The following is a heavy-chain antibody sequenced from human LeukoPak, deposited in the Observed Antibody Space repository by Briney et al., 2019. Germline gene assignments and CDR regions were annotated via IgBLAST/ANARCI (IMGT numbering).Heavy chain of an antibody. CDR1: GGTFSSYA. Sequence: SVKVSCKACGGTFSSYAIGWVRQAPGRGLEWMGRIIPIFGTANYAQKFQGRVTITTDESTSTAYMELSSLRSEDTAVYYCAREVWEDSNSPNWFDPWGQGTLVTVSS. CDR3: AREVWEDSNSPNWFDP. V-gene: IGHV1-69*05. J-gene: IGHJ5*02. CDR2: IIPIFGTA. D-gene: IGHD4-11*01.